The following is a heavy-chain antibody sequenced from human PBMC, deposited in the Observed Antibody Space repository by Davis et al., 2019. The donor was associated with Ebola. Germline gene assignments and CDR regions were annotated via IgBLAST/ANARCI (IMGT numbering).Heavy chain of an antibody. V-gene: IGHV4-39*07. Sequence: SETLSLTCTVSGGSISSSSYYWGWIRQPPGKGLEWIGSIYYSGSTYYNPSLKSRVTISVDTSKNQFSLKLSSVTAADTAVYYCARDSSYILTGYSPNYYYYGMDVWGQGTTVTVSS. D-gene: IGHD3-9*01. CDR2: IYYSGST. CDR3: ARDSSYILTGYSPNYYYYGMDV. CDR1: GGSISSSSYY. J-gene: IGHJ6*02.